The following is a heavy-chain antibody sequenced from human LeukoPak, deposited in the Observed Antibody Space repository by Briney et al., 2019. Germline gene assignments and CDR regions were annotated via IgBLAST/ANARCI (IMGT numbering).Heavy chain of an antibody. D-gene: IGHD4-17*01. V-gene: IGHV4-30-2*01. CDR1: GGSISSGGYS. CDR3: ASVNYGDYGLDAFDI. Sequence: ASQTLSLTCAVSGGSISSGGYSWSWIRQPPGKGLEWIGYIYHSGSTYYNPSLKSRVTMSVDRSKNQFSLKLSSVTAADTAVYYCASVNYGDYGLDAFDIWGQGTMVTVSS. CDR2: IYHSGST. J-gene: IGHJ3*02.